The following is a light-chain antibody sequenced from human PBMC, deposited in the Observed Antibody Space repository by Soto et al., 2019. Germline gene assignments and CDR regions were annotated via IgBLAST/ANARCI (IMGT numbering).Light chain of an antibody. CDR2: DVN. J-gene: IGLJ2*01. CDR1: SSDVGAYNY. V-gene: IGLV2-11*01. CDR3: CAYAGSYNVV. Sequence: QSALTQPRSVSGSPGQSVTISCTGTSSDVGAYNYVSWYQHHPGKAPKVMIYDVNKRPSGVPDRFSGSKSDNTASLTISGLQAEDEADYYCCAYAGSYNVVFGGGTKLTVL.